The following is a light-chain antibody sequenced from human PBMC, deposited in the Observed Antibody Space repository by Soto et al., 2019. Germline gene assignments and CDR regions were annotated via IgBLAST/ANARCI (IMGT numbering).Light chain of an antibody. CDR2: SNN. CDR3: AAWDDSLDGRV. Sequence: VLTQPPSASGTPGQRVTISCSGSRSNIGSNPVNWYQQLPGTAPKLLIDSNNQRPSGVPDRFSGSRSGTSASLAISGLQSEEEADYYCAAWDDSLDGRVFGTVTKVTVL. J-gene: IGLJ1*01. V-gene: IGLV1-44*01. CDR1: RSNIGSNP.